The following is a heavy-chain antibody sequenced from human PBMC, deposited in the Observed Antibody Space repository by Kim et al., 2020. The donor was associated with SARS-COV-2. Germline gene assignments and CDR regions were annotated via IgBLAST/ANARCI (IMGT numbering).Heavy chain of an antibody. Sequence: PTLQSRRTISIDTAKNQFSLKLSSVAAADTAVYYCARSGTGANYYYGMDVWGQGTTVTVSS. D-gene: IGHD7-27*01. V-gene: IGHV4-59*01. CDR3: ARSGTGANYYYGMDV. J-gene: IGHJ6*02.